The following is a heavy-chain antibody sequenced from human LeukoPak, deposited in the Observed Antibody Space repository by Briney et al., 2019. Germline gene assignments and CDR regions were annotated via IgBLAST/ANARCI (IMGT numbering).Heavy chain of an antibody. CDR3: ARDYQHYYDSSGYPGPTEN. J-gene: IGHJ4*02. V-gene: IGHV1-2*02. CDR1: GYTFTGYY. Sequence: ASVRVSCKASGYTFTGYYMNWVRQAPGQGLEWMGWINPNSGGTNYAQKLQGRVTMTTDTSTSTAYMELRSLRSDDTAVYYCARDYQHYYDSSGYPGPTENWGQGTLVTVSS. CDR2: INPNSGGT. D-gene: IGHD3-22*01.